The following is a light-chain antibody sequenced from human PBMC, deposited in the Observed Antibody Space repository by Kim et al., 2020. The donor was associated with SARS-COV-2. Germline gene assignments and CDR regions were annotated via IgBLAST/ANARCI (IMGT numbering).Light chain of an antibody. CDR2: DAS. CDR3: QQRSSWPPT. J-gene: IGKJ5*01. CDR1: HSIGNS. Sequence: LSPGERASLSCRASHSIGNSLAWYQQKPGQTPRLLIHDASNGATDIPARFSGSGSGTDFTLTISSLEPEDFAVYFCQQRSSWPPTFGQGTRLEIK. V-gene: IGKV3-11*01.